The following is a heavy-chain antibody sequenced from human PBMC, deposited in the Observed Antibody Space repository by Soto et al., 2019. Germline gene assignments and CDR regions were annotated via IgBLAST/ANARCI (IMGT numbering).Heavy chain of an antibody. V-gene: IGHV5-10-1*03. J-gene: IGHJ4*02. CDR2: IDPSDSYT. Sequence: EVQLVQSGAEVKKPGESLRISCKGSGYSFTSYWISWVRQMPGKGLEWMGRIDPSDSYTNYSPSFQGHVTISADKSISTAYLQWSSLKASDTAMYYCAISSPPNTVTTQGWVDYWGQGTLVTVSS. CDR3: AISSPPNTVTTQGWVDY. CDR1: GYSFTSYW. D-gene: IGHD4-17*01.